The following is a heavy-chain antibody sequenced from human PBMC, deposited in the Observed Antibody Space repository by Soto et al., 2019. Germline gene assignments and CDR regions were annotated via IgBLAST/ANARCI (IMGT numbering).Heavy chain of an antibody. CDR3: ARGPRGLYHHDY. CDR1: GFTFSSYW. J-gene: IGHJ4*02. V-gene: IGHV3-74*01. Sequence: PGGSLRLSCAASGFTFSSYWMHWVRQAPGKGLVWVSRINSDGSSTSYADSVKGRFTISRDNAKNTLYLQMNSLRADDTAVYYCARGPRGLYHHDYWGQGALVTVSS. D-gene: IGHD2-2*01. CDR2: INSDGSST.